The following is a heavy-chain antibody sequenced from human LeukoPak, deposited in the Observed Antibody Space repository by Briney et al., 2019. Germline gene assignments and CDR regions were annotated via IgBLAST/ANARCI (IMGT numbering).Heavy chain of an antibody. D-gene: IGHD6-13*01. J-gene: IGHJ4*02. CDR2: IYYSGST. Sequence: PSETLSLTCTVSGGSISSSSYYWGWIRQPPGKGLEWIGSIYYSGSTYYNPSLKSRVTISVDTSKNQFSLKLSSVTAADTAVYYCARVDSSNWYEYRGYFDYWGQGTLVTVSS. CDR1: GGSISSSSYY. V-gene: IGHV4-39*07. CDR3: ARVDSSNWYEYRGYFDY.